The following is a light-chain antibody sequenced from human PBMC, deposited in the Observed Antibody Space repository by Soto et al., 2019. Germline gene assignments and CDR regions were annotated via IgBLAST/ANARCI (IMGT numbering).Light chain of an antibody. CDR1: DIGSNS. V-gene: IGLV3-21*04. CDR2: YDN. Sequence: SYELTQPPSVSVAPGPTARINCGGCDIGSNSVHWFQVKPGQAPVLVIYYDNKRASGIPERFSASNYGNTATLTISRVEAGDEADYFCQVWDDTSDHVVFGGGTKLNVL. J-gene: IGLJ2*01. CDR3: QVWDDTSDHVV.